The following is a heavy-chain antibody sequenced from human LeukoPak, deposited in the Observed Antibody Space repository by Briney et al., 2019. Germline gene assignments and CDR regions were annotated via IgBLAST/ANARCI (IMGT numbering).Heavy chain of an antibody. J-gene: IGHJ5*02. CDR3: ARDGAPFYGSGSSDNWFDP. CDR2: IYYSGST. Sequence: SETLSLTCTVSGGSISSSSYYWGWIRQPPGKGLEWIGSIYYSGSTYYNPSLKSRVTISVDTSKNQFSLKLSSVTAADTAVYYCARDGAPFYGSGSSDNWFDPWGQGTLVTVSS. V-gene: IGHV4-39*07. D-gene: IGHD3-10*01. CDR1: GGSISSSSYY.